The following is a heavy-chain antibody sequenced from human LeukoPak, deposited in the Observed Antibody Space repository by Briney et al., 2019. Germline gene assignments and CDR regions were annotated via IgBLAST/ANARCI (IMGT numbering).Heavy chain of an antibody. CDR2: VSGSGGGT. D-gene: IGHD5-18*01. Sequence: QTGGSLRLSCAASGFTFSSYAMNWVRQAPGQGLQWVATVSGSGGGTYYADSVKGRFTISRDNSQNMVYLQMDSLRAEDTAVYYCAKRGGYSYGHFDYWGQGTLVTVSS. CDR3: AKRGGYSYGHFDY. CDR1: GFTFSSYA. V-gene: IGHV3-23*01. J-gene: IGHJ4*02.